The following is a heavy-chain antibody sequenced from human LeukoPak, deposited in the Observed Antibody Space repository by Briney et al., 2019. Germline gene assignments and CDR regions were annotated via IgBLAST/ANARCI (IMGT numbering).Heavy chain of an antibody. D-gene: IGHD5-18*01. CDR2: IYYSGST. J-gene: IGHJ6*03. V-gene: IGHV4-39*07. CDR1: GGSISSSSYY. Sequence: KPSETLSLTCTVSGGSISSSSYYWGWIRQPPGKGLEWIGSIYYSGSTYYSPSLKSRVTISVDTSKNQFSLKLSSVTAADTAVYYCARATFGYGYERFYYMDVWGKGTTVTVSS. CDR3: ARATFGYGYERFYYMDV.